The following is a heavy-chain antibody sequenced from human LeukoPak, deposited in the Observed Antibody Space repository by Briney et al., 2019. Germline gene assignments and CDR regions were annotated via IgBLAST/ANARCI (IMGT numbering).Heavy chain of an antibody. D-gene: IGHD3-22*01. CDR1: GFSISNYA. V-gene: IGHV3-64*01. Sequence: PGGSLRLSCAASGFSISNYAMNWVRQAPGKGLEFVSAISSTGTYTYYANSVKGRFTNSRDNSENTLFLQMGSLRAEDMAVYYCARDAIYDTSGYYYTDYWGQGTLVTVSS. CDR3: ARDAIYDTSGYYYTDY. J-gene: IGHJ4*02. CDR2: ISSTGTYT.